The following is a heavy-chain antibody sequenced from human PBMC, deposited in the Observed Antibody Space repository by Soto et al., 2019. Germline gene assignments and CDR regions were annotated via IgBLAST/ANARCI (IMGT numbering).Heavy chain of an antibody. CDR1: GFTFSSYW. CDR3: ARELYCSGGSCYSNWFDP. Sequence: GGSLRLSCAASGFTFSSYWMSWVRQAPGKGLEWVANIKQDGSEKYYVDSVKGRFTISRDNAKNSLYLQMNSLRAEDTAVYYCARELYCSGGSCYSNWFDPWGQEPWSPSPQ. V-gene: IGHV3-7*01. D-gene: IGHD2-15*01. J-gene: IGHJ5*02. CDR2: IKQDGSEK.